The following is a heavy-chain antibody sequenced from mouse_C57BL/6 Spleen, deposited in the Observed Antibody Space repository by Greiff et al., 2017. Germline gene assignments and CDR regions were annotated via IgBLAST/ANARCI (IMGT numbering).Heavy chain of an antibody. CDR3: ARGGYGPFYYAMDY. J-gene: IGHJ4*01. CDR2: IYPGDGDT. D-gene: IGHD1-1*01. CDR1: GYAFSSSW. V-gene: IGHV1-82*01. Sequence: QVQLQQSGPALVKPGASVKISCKASGYAFSSSWMNWVKQRPGKGLEWIGRIYPGDGDTNYHGKFKGKATLTADKSSSTAYMQLSSLTSEDAAVYFCARGGYGPFYYAMDYWGQGTSVTVSS.